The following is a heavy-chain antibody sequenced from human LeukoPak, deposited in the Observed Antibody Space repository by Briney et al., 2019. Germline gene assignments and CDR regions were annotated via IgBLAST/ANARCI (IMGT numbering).Heavy chain of an antibody. V-gene: IGHV4-34*01. J-gene: IGHJ6*02. CDR3: ARKRRALYGMDV. D-gene: IGHD1-26*01. CDR1: GGSFSGYY. CDR2: INHSGST. Sequence: SETLSLTCAVYGGSFSGYYWSWIRQPPGKGLEWIGEINHSGSTNYNPSLKSRVTISVDTSKNQFSLKLSSVTAADTAVYYCARKRRALYGMDVWGQGTTVTVSS.